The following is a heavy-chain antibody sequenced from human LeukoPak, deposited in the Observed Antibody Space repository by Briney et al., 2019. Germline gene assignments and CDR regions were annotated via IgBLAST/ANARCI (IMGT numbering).Heavy chain of an antibody. CDR3: ARGGYSSSPGDYFDY. CDR2: IYYSGST. Sequence: SETLSLTCTVSGGSISSSSYYWGWIRQPPGKGLEWIGSIYYSGSTYYNPSLKSRVTISVDRSKNQFSLKLSSVTAADTAVYYCARGGYSSSPGDYFDYWGQGTLVTVSS. J-gene: IGHJ4*02. CDR1: GGSISSSSYY. V-gene: IGHV4-39*07. D-gene: IGHD6-6*01.